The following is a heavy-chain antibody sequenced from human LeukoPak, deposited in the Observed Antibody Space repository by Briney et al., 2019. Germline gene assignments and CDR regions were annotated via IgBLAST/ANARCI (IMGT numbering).Heavy chain of an antibody. CDR2: ITDTGGTT. J-gene: IGHJ6*02. V-gene: IGHV3-23*01. D-gene: IGHD2-2*01. CDR3: AKDLHWYAMDV. Sequence: GSLRLSCAASGFTFNNYAMSWVRQAPGRGLEWVSSITDTGGTTHCADSVKGRFTISRDNSKSTLYLQMTSLRAEDTAVYYCAKDLHWYAMDVWGQGTTVAVSS. CDR1: GFTFNNYA.